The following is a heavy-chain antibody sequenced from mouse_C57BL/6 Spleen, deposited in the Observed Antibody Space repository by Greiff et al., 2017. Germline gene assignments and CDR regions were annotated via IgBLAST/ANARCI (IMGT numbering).Heavy chain of an antibody. CDR3: ARRGLLYYYAMDY. J-gene: IGHJ4*01. Sequence: EVQLQQSGPELVKPGASVKMSCKASGYTFTDYNMHWVKQSHGKSLEWIGYINPINGGTSYNQKFKGKPTLTVNKSSSTAYMELRSLTSEDSAVYYCARRGLLYYYAMDYWGQGTSVTVSS. D-gene: IGHD3-3*01. CDR1: GYTFTDYN. CDR2: INPINGGT. V-gene: IGHV1-22*01.